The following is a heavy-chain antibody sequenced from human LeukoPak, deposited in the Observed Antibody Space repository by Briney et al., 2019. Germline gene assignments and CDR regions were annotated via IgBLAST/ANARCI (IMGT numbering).Heavy chain of an antibody. J-gene: IGHJ6*02. CDR2: ISWNSGSI. V-gene: IGHV3-9*01. CDR1: GFTFDDYA. CDR3: AKSGYCSSTSCYEVLYYGMDV. Sequence: GGSLRLSCAASGFTFDDYAMHWVRQAPGKGLEWVSGISWNSGSIGYADSVKGRFTISRDNSKNTLYLQMNSLRAEDTAVYYCAKSGYCSSTSCYEVLYYGMDVWGQGTTVTVSS. D-gene: IGHD2-2*03.